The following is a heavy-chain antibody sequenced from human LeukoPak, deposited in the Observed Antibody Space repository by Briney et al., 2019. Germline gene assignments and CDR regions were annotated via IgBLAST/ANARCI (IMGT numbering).Heavy chain of an antibody. D-gene: IGHD3-10*01. CDR1: GGSISSYY. CDR2: IYYSGST. V-gene: IGHV4-59*01. CDR3: ARGRGAPPDAFDI. J-gene: IGHJ3*02. Sequence: PSETLSLTCTVSGGSISSYYWSWLRQPPGKGLEWIGYIYYSGSTNYNPSLKSRVTISVDTSKNQFSLKLSSVTAADTAVYYCARGRGAPPDAFDIWGQGTMVTVSS.